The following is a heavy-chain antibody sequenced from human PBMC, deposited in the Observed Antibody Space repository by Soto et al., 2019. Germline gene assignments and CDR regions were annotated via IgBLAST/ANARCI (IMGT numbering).Heavy chain of an antibody. CDR1: GGTFSSYA. D-gene: IGHD2-21*02. V-gene: IGHV1-69*12. CDR2: IIPIFGAA. CDR3: ATLSSCGGDCYSRLRY. Sequence: QVQLVQSGAEVKKPGSSVKVSCKASGGTFSSYAISWVRQAPGQGLEWMGGIIPIFGAANYAQKFQGRGRITADESTSTAYMELSSLRSEDTGVYYCATLSSCGGDCYSRLRYWGQGTLVTVSS. J-gene: IGHJ4*02.